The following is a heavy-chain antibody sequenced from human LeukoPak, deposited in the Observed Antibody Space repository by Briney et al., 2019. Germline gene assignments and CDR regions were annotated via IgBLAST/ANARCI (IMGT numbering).Heavy chain of an antibody. CDR1: GGSISSNIHY. CDR3: ARYIAAGENWFDP. V-gene: IGHV4-39*07. CDR2: IYYSGIT. D-gene: IGHD6-13*01. Sequence: PSETLSLTCTVAGGSISSNIHYWDWIRQPPGKGLEWIGSIYYSGITYYNSSLKSRVTMSLDSSKNQFSLKLSSVTAADTAVYYCARYIAAGENWFDPWGQGTLVTVSS. J-gene: IGHJ5*02.